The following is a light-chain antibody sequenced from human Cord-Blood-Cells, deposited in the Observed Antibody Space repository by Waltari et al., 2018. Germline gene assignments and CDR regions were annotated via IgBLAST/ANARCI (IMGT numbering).Light chain of an antibody. CDR3: AAWDDSLNGWV. Sequence: QSVLTQPPSASGTPGQRVTTSCSGRSSNIGSNTVNWYQQLPGTAPKLLIYSNNQRSSGVPDRFSGSKSGTSASLAISGLQSEDEADYYCAAWDDSLNGWVFGGGTKLTVL. CDR2: SNN. J-gene: IGLJ3*02. CDR1: SSNIGSNT. V-gene: IGLV1-44*01.